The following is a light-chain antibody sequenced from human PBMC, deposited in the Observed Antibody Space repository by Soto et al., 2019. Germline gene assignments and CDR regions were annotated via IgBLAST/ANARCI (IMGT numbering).Light chain of an antibody. CDR2: AAS. J-gene: IGKJ1*01. CDR3: QQYNSYRWT. CDR1: QSISSY. V-gene: IGKV1-39*01. Sequence: DIQMTQSPSSLSASVGDRVTITCRASQSISSYLNWYQQKPGKAPKLLIYAASSLQSGVPSRFSGSGSGTDFTLTISSLQPDDFATYYCQQYNSYRWTFGLGTKVDIK.